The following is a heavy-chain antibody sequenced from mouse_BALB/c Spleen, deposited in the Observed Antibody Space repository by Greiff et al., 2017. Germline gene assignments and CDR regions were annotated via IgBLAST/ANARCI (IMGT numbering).Heavy chain of an antibody. CDR3: NANYYDYDDYAMDY. V-gene: IGHV14-4*02. CDR1: GFNIKDYY. CDR2: IDPENGDT. D-gene: IGHD2-4*01. Sequence: EVQLQQSGAELVRSGASVKLSCTASGFNIKDYYMHWVKQRPEQGLEWIGWIDPENGDTEYAPKFQGKATMTADTSSNTAYLQLSSLTSEDTAVYYGNANYYDYDDYAMDYWGQGTSVTVSS. J-gene: IGHJ4*01.